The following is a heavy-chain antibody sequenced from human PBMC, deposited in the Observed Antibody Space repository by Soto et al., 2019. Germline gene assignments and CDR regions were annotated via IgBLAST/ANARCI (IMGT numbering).Heavy chain of an antibody. CDR3: ERRPGNDVYYGLDL. Sequence: SETLSLTCTVSGGSISSYYWSWIRQPPGKGLEWIGYIYYSGSTNYNPSLKSRVTISVDTSKNQFSLKLSSVTAADTAVYYCERRPGNDVYYGLDLWGQGTTVTVSS. CDR2: IYYSGST. J-gene: IGHJ6*02. V-gene: IGHV4-59*08. CDR1: GGSISSYY.